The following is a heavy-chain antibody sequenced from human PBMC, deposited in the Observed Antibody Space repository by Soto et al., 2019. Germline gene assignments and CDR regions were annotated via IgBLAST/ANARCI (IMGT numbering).Heavy chain of an antibody. D-gene: IGHD2-21*02. CDR2: IIPSFGTA. Sequence: QVQLVQSGAGVKKPGSSVKFSCKASGGTFSSYAISWVRQAPGQGLEWMGGIIPSFGTANDAQKFQGRVTITAHESTSAGNMELSSLRSEDTAVYYCARGPYCGGDCYFNYYYYYGMDVWGQGTTVTVSS. J-gene: IGHJ6*02. CDR3: ARGPYCGGDCYFNYYYYYGMDV. V-gene: IGHV1-69*01. CDR1: GGTFSSYA.